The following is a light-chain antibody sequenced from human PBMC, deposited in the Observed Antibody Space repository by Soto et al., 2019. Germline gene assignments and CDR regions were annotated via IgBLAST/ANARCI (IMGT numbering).Light chain of an antibody. CDR3: QQTYRTPMYT. V-gene: IGKV1-39*01. CDR2: AAS. Sequence: DIEMTPSPLSLSASVGDRVTITCRASQSITNYLNWYQQKPGKAPELLIYAASSLRSGVPSRFSDSGYGTDFTLTISSLQPEDFGSYYCQQTYRTPMYTFGQGTKLEI. CDR1: QSITNY. J-gene: IGKJ2*01.